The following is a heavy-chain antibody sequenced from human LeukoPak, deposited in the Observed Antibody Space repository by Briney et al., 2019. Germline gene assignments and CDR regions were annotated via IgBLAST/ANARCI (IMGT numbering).Heavy chain of an antibody. D-gene: IGHD5-18*01. CDR2: IYYSGGA. Sequence: SEALSLTCTVSGGSISSSSYYWGWIRQPPGKGLEWIGSIYYSGGAYYNPSLKSRVTISVDTSKNQFSLKLSSVTAADTAVYYCARRDAQLSDAFDIWGQGTMVTVSS. J-gene: IGHJ3*02. CDR3: ARRDAQLSDAFDI. V-gene: IGHV4-39*01. CDR1: GGSISSSSYY.